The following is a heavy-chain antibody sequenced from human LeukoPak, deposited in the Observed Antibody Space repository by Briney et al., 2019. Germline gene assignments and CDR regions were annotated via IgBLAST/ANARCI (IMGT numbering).Heavy chain of an antibody. CDR2: IYHSGST. V-gene: IGHV4-38-2*02. CDR1: GYSISSGYY. CDR3: ARGPAYASGGLNWFDP. Sequence: SETLSLTCTVSGYSISSGYYWGWIRQPPGKGLEWIGSIYHSGSTYYNPSLKSRVTISVDTSKNQFSLKLSSVTAADTAVYYCARGPAYASGGLNWFDPWGQGTLVTVSS. D-gene: IGHD3-10*01. J-gene: IGHJ5*02.